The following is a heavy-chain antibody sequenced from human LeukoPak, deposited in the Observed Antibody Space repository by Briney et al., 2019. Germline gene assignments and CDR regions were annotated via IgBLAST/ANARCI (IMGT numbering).Heavy chain of an antibody. J-gene: IGHJ4*02. CDR3: AKWLTSYSYGMDD. CDR2: ISGSGGST. D-gene: IGHD3-9*01. V-gene: IGHV3-23*01. Sequence: GGSLTLSFSGSGFTFSYYALSRLRQAPGKGLEWVSAISGSGGSTYYADSGKGPFTISRDNYTNTLYLQMNSLRAEDTAIYYCAKWLTSYSYGMDDWGQGTLVTVSS. CDR1: GFTFSYYA.